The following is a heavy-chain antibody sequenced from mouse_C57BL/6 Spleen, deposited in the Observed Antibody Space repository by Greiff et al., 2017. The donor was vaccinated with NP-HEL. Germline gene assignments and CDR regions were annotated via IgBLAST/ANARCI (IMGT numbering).Heavy chain of an antibody. CDR1: GYTFTDYY. J-gene: IGHJ3*01. V-gene: IGHV1-26*01. CDR3: ARRRASWDSFAY. CDR2: INPNNGGT. Sequence: EVQLQQSGPELVKPGASVKISCKASGYTFTDYYMNWVKQSHGKSLEWIGDINPNNGGTSYNQKFKGKATLTVDKSSSTAYMELRSLTSEDSAVYYCARRRASWDSFAYWGQGTLVTVSA. D-gene: IGHD4-1*01.